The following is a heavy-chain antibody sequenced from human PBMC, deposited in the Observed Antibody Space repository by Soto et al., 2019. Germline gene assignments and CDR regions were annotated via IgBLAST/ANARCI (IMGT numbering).Heavy chain of an antibody. J-gene: IGHJ4*02. V-gene: IGHV3-74*01. CDR3: ARETYRGFYFDY. CDR1: GFTFTDYW. CDR2: INSDGSRT. Sequence: GSLRLSCAASGFTFTDYWTHWVRQAPGKGLVWVSRINSDGSRTSYADSVTGRFTIPRDNAKNTLYLQMNSLRVEDTALYYCARETYRGFYFDYWGQGTLVTVSS. D-gene: IGHD4-4*01.